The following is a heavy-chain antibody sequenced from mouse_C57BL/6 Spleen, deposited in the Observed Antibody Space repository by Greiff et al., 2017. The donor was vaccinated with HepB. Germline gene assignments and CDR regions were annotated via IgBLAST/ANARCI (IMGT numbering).Heavy chain of an antibody. CDR3: ARRELGRADY. V-gene: IGHV1-26*01. J-gene: IGHJ2*01. CDR2: INPNNGGT. D-gene: IGHD4-1*01. CDR1: GYTFTDYY. Sequence: VQLQQSGPELVKPGASVKISCKASGYTFTDYYMNWVKQSHGKSLEWIGDINPNNGGTSYNQKFKGKATLTVDKSSSTAYMERRSLTSEDSAVYYWARRELGRADYWGQGTTLTVSS.